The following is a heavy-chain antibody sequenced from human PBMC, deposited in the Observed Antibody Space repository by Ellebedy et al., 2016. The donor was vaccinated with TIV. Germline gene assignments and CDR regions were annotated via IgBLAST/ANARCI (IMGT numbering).Heavy chain of an antibody. V-gene: IGHV4-34*01. J-gene: IGHJ5*02. CDR3: ARQVSVRGVIGFDP. Sequence: GSLRLSCAASGFTFSSYSMNWVRQAPGKGLEWIGEINHSGSTNYNPSLKSRVTISVDTSKNQFSLKLSSVTAADTAVYYCARQVSVRGVIGFDPWGQGTLVTVSS. CDR1: GFTFSSYS. CDR2: INHSGST. D-gene: IGHD3-10*01.